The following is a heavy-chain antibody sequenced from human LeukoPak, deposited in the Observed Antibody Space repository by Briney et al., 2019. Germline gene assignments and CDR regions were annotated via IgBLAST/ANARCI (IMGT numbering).Heavy chain of an antibody. CDR1: GFTFSSYA. D-gene: IGHD6-13*01. CDR3: AKVHSSSWYFPRFDY. CDR2: ISGSGGST. V-gene: IGHV3-23*01. J-gene: IGHJ4*02. Sequence: GSLRLSCAASGFTFSSYAMSWVRQAPGKGLEWVSAISGSGGSTYYADSVKGRFTISRDNSKNTLYLQMNSLRAEDTAVYYCAKVHSSSWYFPRFDYWGQGTLVTVSS.